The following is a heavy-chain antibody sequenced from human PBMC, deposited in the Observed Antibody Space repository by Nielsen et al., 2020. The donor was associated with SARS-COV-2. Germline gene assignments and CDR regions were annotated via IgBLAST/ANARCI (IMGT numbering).Heavy chain of an antibody. CDR1: GYTFTSYA. CDR2: INAGNGNT. CDR3: ATGPSGSSWFY. J-gene: IGHJ4*02. D-gene: IGHD6-13*01. Sequence: ASVKVSCKASGYTFTSYAMHWVRQAPGQRLEWMGWINAGNGNTKYSQKFRGRVTITRDTSASTAYMELSSLRSDDTAVYYCATGPSGSSWFYWGQGTLVTVSS. V-gene: IGHV1-3*01.